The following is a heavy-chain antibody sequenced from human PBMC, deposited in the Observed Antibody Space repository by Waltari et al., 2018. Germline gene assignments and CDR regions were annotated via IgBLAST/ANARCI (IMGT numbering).Heavy chain of an antibody. D-gene: IGHD3-16*02. CDR2: INHSGST. CDR1: DGSFSGYY. Sequence: QVQLQQWGAGLLKPSETLSLTCAVYDGSFSGYYWSWIRKPPGKGLEWIGEINHSGSTNYNPSLKSRVTISVDTSKNQFSLKLTSVTAADTAMYYCAREKGHYVWGSYLRYFDLWGRGTLVTVSS. CDR3: AREKGHYVWGSYLRYFDL. J-gene: IGHJ2*01. V-gene: IGHV4-34*01.